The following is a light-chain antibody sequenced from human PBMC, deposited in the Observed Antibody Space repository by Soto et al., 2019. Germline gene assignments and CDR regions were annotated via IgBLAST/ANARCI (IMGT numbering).Light chain of an antibody. V-gene: IGLV2-8*01. Sequence: QSALTQPPSASGSPGQSVTISCTGTSSDVGGFNYVSWYQHHPGKAPKLMIYEVSKRPSGVPDRFSGSTSGNTASLTVSGLQAEDEAYYYCSSYAGSNKGVFGGGTKLTVL. CDR1: SSDVGGFNY. CDR3: SSYAGSNKGV. CDR2: EVS. J-gene: IGLJ2*01.